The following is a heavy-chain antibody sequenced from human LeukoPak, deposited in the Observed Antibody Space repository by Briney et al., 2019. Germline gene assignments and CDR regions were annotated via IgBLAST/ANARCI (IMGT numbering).Heavy chain of an antibody. CDR3: AKFWTGVAATPAY. V-gene: IGHV3-23*01. Sequence: PGGSLRLSCVASGFTFSSYGMSWVRQAPGKGLEWVSSISGSGTYAYYADSVKGRFTISRDNSKNTLYLQMNSLRTDDTAVYYCAKFWTGVAATPAYWGQGTLVTVSS. J-gene: IGHJ4*02. D-gene: IGHD2-15*01. CDR1: GFTFSSYG. CDR2: ISGSGTYA.